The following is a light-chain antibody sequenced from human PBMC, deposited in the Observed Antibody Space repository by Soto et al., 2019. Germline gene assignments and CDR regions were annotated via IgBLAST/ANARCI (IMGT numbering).Light chain of an antibody. J-gene: IGKJ4*01. CDR3: QQDYNLPFT. CDR2: GAS. Sequence: ETVMTQSPATLSLSPGERATLSCRASQSISSSYLSWYQQRPGQAPRLLIYGASIRATGVPARFSGSGSGADFTLTISSLQPEDFAVYYCQQDYNLPFTFDGGTKVEIK. V-gene: IGKV3D-7*01. CDR1: QSISSSY.